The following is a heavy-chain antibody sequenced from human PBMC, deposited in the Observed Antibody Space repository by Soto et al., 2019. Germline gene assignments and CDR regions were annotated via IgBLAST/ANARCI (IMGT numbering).Heavy chain of an antibody. J-gene: IGHJ4*02. CDR1: GGTFSSYT. CDR2: IIPILGIA. V-gene: IGHV1-69*02. D-gene: IGHD4-17*01. Sequence: QVQLVQSGAEVKKPGSSVKVSCKASGGTFSSYTISWVRQAPGQGLEWMGRIIPILGIANYAQKFQGRVTFSASKHXSTAYMELSSLRSEDTAVYYCACSLNMYGEGTFDYWGQGTLVTVSS. CDR3: ACSLNMYGEGTFDY.